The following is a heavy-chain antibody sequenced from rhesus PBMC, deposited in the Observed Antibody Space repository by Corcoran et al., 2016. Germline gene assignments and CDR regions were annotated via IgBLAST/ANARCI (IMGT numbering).Heavy chain of an antibody. Sequence: QLQLQESGPGLVKPSETLSLTCAVSGGSISGNYWSWIRQPPGKGLEWIGRMSGSGGSTDYNPSLKSRVTISIDTSKNQLSLKLSSVTAADTAVYYCARQTTGFWGNRFDVWGAGVLVTVSS. J-gene: IGHJ5-1*01. D-gene: IGHD3-3*01. CDR3: ARQTTGFWGNRFDV. CDR1: GGSISGNY. V-gene: IGHV4-173*01. CDR2: MSGSGGST.